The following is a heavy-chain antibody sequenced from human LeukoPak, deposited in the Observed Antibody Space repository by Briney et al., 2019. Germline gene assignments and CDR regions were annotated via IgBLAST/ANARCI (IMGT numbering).Heavy chain of an antibody. J-gene: IGHJ4*02. CDR3: ARGRSPYDFFDY. Sequence: GGSLRLSCAASGFTFSSYAMSWVRQAPGKGLEWVSAISGSGGSTYYADSVKGRFTISRDNSKNTLYLQMNSLRAEDTAVYYCARGRSPYDFFDYWGQGTLVTVSS. V-gene: IGHV3-23*01. CDR1: GFTFSSYA. D-gene: IGHD3-3*01. CDR2: ISGSGGST.